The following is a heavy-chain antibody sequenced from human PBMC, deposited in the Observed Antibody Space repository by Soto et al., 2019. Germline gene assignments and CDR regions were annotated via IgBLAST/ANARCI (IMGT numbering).Heavy chain of an antibody. CDR1: GYTFTSYG. CDR2: ISAYNGNT. CDR3: ARDRAHRESYYGMDV. V-gene: IGHV1-18*01. Sequence: ASVKVSCKASGYTFTSYGISWVRQAPGQGLEWMGWISAYNGNTNYAQKLQGRVTMTTDTSTSTAYMELRSLRPDDTAVYHCARDRAHRESYYGMDVWGQGTTVTVS. J-gene: IGHJ6*02. D-gene: IGHD2-21*01.